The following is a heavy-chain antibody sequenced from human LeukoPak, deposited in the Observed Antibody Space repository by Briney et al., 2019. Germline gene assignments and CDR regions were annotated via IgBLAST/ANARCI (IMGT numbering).Heavy chain of an antibody. D-gene: IGHD2-2*01. V-gene: IGHV1-8*01. J-gene: IGHJ5*02. Sequence: ASVKVSCKASGYTFTSYDINWGRQATGQGLEWMGWMNPNSGNTGYAQKFQRRVTMTRNTSISTAYMELSSLRSEDTAVYYCARGFSLGYCSSTSCYEGWFDPWGQGTLVTVSS. CDR1: GYTFTSYD. CDR3: ARGFSLGYCSSTSCYEGWFDP. CDR2: MNPNSGNT.